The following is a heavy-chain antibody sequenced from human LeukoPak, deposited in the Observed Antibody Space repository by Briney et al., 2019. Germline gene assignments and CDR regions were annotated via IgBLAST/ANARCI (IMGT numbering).Heavy chain of an antibody. CDR1: GGSISSSSYY. CDR2: IYYSGSN. D-gene: IGHD3-3*01. Sequence: SETLSLTCTVSGGSISSSSYYWGWIRQPPGKGLGWIGRIYYSGSNYYNTSLKSRVTISVDASKDQFSLKLRSVTASETAVYYCARRPPEVNYEFWSRQRPTTYYFDYWGQGTLVTVSS. J-gene: IGHJ4*02. V-gene: IGHV4-39*07. CDR3: ARRPPEVNYEFWSRQRPTTYYFDY.